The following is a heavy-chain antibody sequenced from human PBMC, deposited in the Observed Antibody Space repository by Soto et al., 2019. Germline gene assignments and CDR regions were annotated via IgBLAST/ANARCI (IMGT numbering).Heavy chain of an antibody. J-gene: IGHJ4*02. CDR2: IFHSGST. CDR3: ARQAWTRLDC. CDR1: GDSISSNVW. Sequence: QVQLQGSGPGLLKPSETLSLTCAVSGDSISSNVWWVWVRQPPGKGLEWIGEIFHSGSTNYNPALKSHATMSVDKSKNQFSLNLTSVTAADTTLYYCARQAWTRLDCWGQGTLVAVSS. D-gene: IGHD2-2*01. V-gene: IGHV4-4*02.